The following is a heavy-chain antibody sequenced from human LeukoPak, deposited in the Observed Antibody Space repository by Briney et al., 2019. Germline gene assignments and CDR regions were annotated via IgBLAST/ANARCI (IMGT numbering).Heavy chain of an antibody. J-gene: IGHJ4*02. CDR3: ARDSRPHYDSSGYYFLDY. V-gene: IGHV1-69*04. D-gene: IGHD3-22*01. CDR1: GGTFSSYA. CDR2: IIPILGIA. Sequence: SVKVSCKSSGGTFSSYAISWVRQAPGQGLAWMGRIIPILGIANYAQKFQGRVTITADKSTSTAYMELSSLRSEDTAVYYCARDSRPHYDSSGYYFLDYWGQGTLVTVSS.